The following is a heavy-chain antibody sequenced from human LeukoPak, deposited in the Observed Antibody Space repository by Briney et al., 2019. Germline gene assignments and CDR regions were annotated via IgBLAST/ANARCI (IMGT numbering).Heavy chain of an antibody. D-gene: IGHD2-15*01. Sequence: SQTLSLTCTVSGGSLSSGSYYWSWIRQPAGKGLEWIGRIYTSGSTNYNPSLKSRVTISVDTSKNQFSLKLSSVTAADTAVYYCARAVGAARGVDYWGQGTLVTVSS. CDR3: ARAVGAARGVDY. V-gene: IGHV4-61*02. CDR2: IYTSGST. J-gene: IGHJ4*02. CDR1: GGSLSSGSYY.